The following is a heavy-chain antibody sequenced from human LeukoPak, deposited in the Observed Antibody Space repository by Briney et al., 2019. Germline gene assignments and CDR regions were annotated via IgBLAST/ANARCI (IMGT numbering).Heavy chain of an antibody. CDR1: GFTVSSNY. CDR2: IYSGGST. Sequence: GGSLRLSCAASGFTVSSNYMSWVRQAPGKGLEGVSVIYSGGSTYYADSVKGRFTISRDSPRNTLYLQMNSLRAEDTAVYYCARDRDSTGWYDAFDIWGQGTMVTVSS. V-gene: IGHV3-66*01. CDR3: ARDRDSTGWYDAFDI. D-gene: IGHD6-19*01. J-gene: IGHJ3*02.